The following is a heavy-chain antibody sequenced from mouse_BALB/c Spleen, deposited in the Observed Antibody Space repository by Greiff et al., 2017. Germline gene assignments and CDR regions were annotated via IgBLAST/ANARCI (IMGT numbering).Heavy chain of an antibody. D-gene: IGHD1-1*01. CDR2: ISSGSSTI. J-gene: IGHJ2*01. V-gene: IGHV5-17*02. CDR3: ARSSGSSFDY. Sequence: DVHLVESGGGLVQPGGSRKLSCAASGFTFSSFGMHWVRQAPEKGLEWVAYISSGSSTIYYADTVKGRFTISRDNPKNTLFLQMTSLRSEDTAMYYCARSSGSSFDYWGQGTTLTVSS. CDR1: GFTFSSFG.